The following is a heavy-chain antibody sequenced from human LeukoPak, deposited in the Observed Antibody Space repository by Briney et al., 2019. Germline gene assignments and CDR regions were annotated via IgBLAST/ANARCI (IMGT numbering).Heavy chain of an antibody. J-gene: IGHJ6*02. Sequence: GGSLRLSCAASGFTFSSYGMHWVRQAPGKGLEWVAVISYDGSNKYYADSVKGRFTISRDNSKNTLYLQMNSLRAEDTAVYYCAKPYYSSSQYYYYGMDVWGQGTTVTVSS. CDR2: ISYDGSNK. CDR3: AKPYYSSSQYYYYGMDV. D-gene: IGHD6-13*01. V-gene: IGHV3-30*18. CDR1: GFTFSSYG.